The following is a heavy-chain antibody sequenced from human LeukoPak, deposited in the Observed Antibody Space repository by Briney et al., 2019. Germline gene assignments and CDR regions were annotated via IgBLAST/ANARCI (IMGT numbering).Heavy chain of an antibody. CDR2: TYYRSKWYN. D-gene: IGHD6-19*01. J-gene: IGHJ6*03. CDR3: ARDNFVAGTSNYYYMDV. Sequence: SQTLSLTCAISGDSVSSNSAAWNWIRQSPSRGLEWLGRTYYRSKWYNDYAVSVKSRITINPDTSKNQFSLQLNSVTPEDTAVYYCARDNFVAGTSNYYYMDVWGKGTMVTVSS. CDR1: GDSVSSNSAA. V-gene: IGHV6-1*01.